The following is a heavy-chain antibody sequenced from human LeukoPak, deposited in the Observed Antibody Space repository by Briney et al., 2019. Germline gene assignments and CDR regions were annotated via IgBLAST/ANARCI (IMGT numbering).Heavy chain of an antibody. Sequence: GRSLRLSCAASGFTFSSYGMHWVRQAPGKGLEWVAVIWYDGSNKYYADSVKGRFTISRDNSKNTLYLQTNSLRAEDTAVYYCVLAPIEQLGIFQHWGQGTLVTVSS. V-gene: IGHV3-33*01. CDR2: IWYDGSNK. CDR1: GFTFSSYG. J-gene: IGHJ1*01. CDR3: VLAPIEQLGIFQH. D-gene: IGHD6-13*01.